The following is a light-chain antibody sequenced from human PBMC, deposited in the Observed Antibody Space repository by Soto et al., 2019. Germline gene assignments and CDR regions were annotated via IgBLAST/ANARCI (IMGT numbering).Light chain of an antibody. V-gene: IGKV3-15*01. Sequence: EIVMTQSPATLSASAGERATLSCGASQSVSSNLAWYQHKPGQAPRLLIYAASTRATGIPARFSGSGSGTEFTLTISSLQSEDFAVYHCQQYNDWPLTFGGGTKVEIK. CDR1: QSVSSN. J-gene: IGKJ4*01. CDR2: AAS. CDR3: QQYNDWPLT.